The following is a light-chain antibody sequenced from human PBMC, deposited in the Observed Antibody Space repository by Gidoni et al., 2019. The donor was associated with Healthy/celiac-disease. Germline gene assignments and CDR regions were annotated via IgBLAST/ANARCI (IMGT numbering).Light chain of an antibody. Sequence: DIQMTQSPSTLSASVGDRVTITCRASQSISSWLAWYQQKPGKAPKLLIYKASSLESGVPSRFSGSGSGTEFTLTISSRQPDDFATYYCQQYNSYQWTFGQXTKVEIK. CDR1: QSISSW. CDR3: QQYNSYQWT. J-gene: IGKJ1*01. CDR2: KAS. V-gene: IGKV1-5*03.